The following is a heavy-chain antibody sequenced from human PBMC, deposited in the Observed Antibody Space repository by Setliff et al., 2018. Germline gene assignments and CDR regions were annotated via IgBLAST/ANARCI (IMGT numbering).Heavy chain of an antibody. J-gene: IGHJ4*02. D-gene: IGHD1-26*01. CDR3: AREQWELLTYYFDY. CDR2: IYIGGSA. Sequence: SETLSLTCTVSGGSISSYYWSWIRQPAGKGLEWIGHIYIGGSANYNPSLKSRVTMSIDTSKNQFSLKPNSVTAADMAAYYCAREQWELLTYYFDYWGQGTLVTVSS. CDR1: GGSISSYY. V-gene: IGHV4-4*07.